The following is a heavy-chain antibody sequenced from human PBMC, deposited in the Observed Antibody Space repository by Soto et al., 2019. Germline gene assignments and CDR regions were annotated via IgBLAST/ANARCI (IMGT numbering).Heavy chain of an antibody. V-gene: IGHV3-30*18. J-gene: IGHJ5*02. CDR3: AKAGVYCSGGSCFDP. CDR2: ISYDGSNK. CDR1: GFTFSSYG. Sequence: GSLRLSCAASGFTFSSYGMHWVRQAPGKGLEWVAVISYDGSNKYYADSVKGRFTISRDNSKNTLYLQMNSLRAEDTAVYYCAKAGVYCSGGSCFDPWGQGTLVTVSS. D-gene: IGHD2-15*01.